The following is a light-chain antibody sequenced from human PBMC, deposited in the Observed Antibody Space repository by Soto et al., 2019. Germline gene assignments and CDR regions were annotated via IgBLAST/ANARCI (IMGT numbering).Light chain of an antibody. CDR3: QQYNNWPWT. J-gene: IGKJ1*01. CDR1: QSVNSN. Sequence: EIVMTQSPATLSVSPGERATLSCRASQSVNSNYLAWYQQKPGQAPRLLIYGISKRATDIPDRFSGSGSGTEFTLTISSLQPEDFAVYYCQQYNNWPWTFGQGTKVEIK. V-gene: IGKV3D-15*01. CDR2: GIS.